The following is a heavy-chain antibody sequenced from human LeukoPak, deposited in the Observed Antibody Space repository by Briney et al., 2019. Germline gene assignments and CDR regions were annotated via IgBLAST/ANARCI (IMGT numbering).Heavy chain of an antibody. CDR3: ARGAYDILTGYYGYYYYYYMDV. Sequence: SETLSLTCTVSGGSISSSSYYWGWIRQPPGKGLEWIGSIYYSGSTYYNPSLKSRVTISVDTSKNQFSLKLSSVTAADTAVYYCARGAYDILTGYYGYYYYYYMDVWGKGTTVTISS. J-gene: IGHJ6*03. CDR2: IYYSGST. D-gene: IGHD3-9*01. CDR1: GGSISSSSYY. V-gene: IGHV4-39*07.